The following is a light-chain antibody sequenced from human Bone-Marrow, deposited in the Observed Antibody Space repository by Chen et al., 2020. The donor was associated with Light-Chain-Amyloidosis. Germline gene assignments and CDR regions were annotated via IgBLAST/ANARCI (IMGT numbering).Light chain of an antibody. CDR1: DLPKKY. J-gene: IGLJ2*01. CDR3: QSADSSGTYEVI. Sequence: SYELTQPPSVSVSPGQTARITCSGDDLPKKYAYWYQQKPGQAPVLVIHRDTERPSGISDGFSGSSSGTTATLTISGVQADDEADYHCQSADSSGTYEVIFGGGTKLTVL. V-gene: IGLV3-25*03. CDR2: RDT.